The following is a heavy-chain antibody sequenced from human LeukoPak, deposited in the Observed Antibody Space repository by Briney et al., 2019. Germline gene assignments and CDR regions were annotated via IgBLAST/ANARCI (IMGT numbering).Heavy chain of an antibody. CDR3: ARERGYGFWSGYYTGPAFDI. Sequence: PGGSLRLSCAASGFTFSSYAMSWVRQAPGKGLEWVSANSGSGGGTYYADSVKGRFTISRDNSKNTLYLQMNSLRAEDTAVYYCARERGYGFWSGYYTGPAFDIWGQGTMVTVSS. J-gene: IGHJ3*02. V-gene: IGHV3-23*01. CDR1: GFTFSSYA. CDR2: NSGSGGGT. D-gene: IGHD3-3*01.